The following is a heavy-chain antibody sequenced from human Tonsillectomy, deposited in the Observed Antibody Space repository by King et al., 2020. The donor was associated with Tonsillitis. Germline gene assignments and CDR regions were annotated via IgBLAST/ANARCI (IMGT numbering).Heavy chain of an antibody. CDR3: ARHRIAVAGNFDY. Sequence: QLQESGPGLVKPSETLSLTCTLSGGSISSSSYYWGWIRQPPGKGLEWIGSIYYSGSTYYNPFLKSRVTISVDTSKNQFSLKLSSVTAADTAVYYCARHRIAVAGNFDYWGQGTLVTVSS. J-gene: IGHJ4*02. D-gene: IGHD6-19*01. CDR1: GGSISSSSYY. V-gene: IGHV4-39*01. CDR2: IYYSGST.